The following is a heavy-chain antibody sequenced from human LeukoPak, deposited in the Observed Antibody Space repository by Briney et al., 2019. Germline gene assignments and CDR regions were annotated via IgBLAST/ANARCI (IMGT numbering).Heavy chain of an antibody. CDR2: IYSGGST. Sequence: GGSLRLSCAASGCTVSSNYMSWVRQAPGKGLEWVSVIYSGGSTYYADSVKGRFTISRDNSKNTLYLQMNSLRAEDTAVYYCARDLSSGWYDYWGQGTLVTVSS. J-gene: IGHJ4*02. CDR3: ARDLSSGWYDY. D-gene: IGHD6-19*01. V-gene: IGHV3-66*02. CDR1: GCTVSSNY.